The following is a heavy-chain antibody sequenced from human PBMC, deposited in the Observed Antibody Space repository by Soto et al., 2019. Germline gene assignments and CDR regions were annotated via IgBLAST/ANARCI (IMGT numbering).Heavy chain of an antibody. CDR2: MYSAGNT. J-gene: IGHJ4*02. D-gene: IGHD3-22*01. CDR1: GFSVSGNY. Sequence: EVQLVESGGGLVQPGGSLRLSCAASGFSVSGNYMSWVRQAPGKGLEWVSLMYSAGNTYYADSVKGRFTISRDNSKNTLSLQMNSLRADDTAVYYCARDTFDSSGYPSYYFDLWGQGTLVTVSS. CDR3: ARDTFDSSGYPSYYFDL. V-gene: IGHV3-53*01.